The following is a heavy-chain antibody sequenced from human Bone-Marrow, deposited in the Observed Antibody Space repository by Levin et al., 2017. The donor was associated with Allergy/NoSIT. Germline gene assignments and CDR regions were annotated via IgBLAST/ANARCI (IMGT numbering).Heavy chain of an antibody. Sequence: GGSLRLSCGATGFTFSNFWMSWVRQAPGKGLEWVATIKQDGSEQYYADSLRGRFLISRDNAKNSVFLLLNSARVEDTAVYYCAKKLGGGSSFDYWGQGNLVTVSS. CDR2: IKQDGSEQ. J-gene: IGHJ4*02. CDR1: GFTFSNFW. CDR3: AKKLGGGSSFDY. D-gene: IGHD2-15*01. V-gene: IGHV3-7*01.